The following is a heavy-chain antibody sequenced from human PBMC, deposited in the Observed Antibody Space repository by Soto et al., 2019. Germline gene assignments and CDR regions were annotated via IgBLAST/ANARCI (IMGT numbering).Heavy chain of an antibody. CDR3: AKFVVSLDYGDYEGPFDY. J-gene: IGHJ4*02. D-gene: IGHD4-17*01. CDR1: GFTFSSYA. V-gene: IGHV3-23*01. CDR2: ISGSGGST. Sequence: QLGGSLRLSCAASGFTFSSYAMSWVRQAPGKGLEWVSAISGSGGSTYYADSVKGRFTISRDNSKNTLYLQMNSLRAEDTAVYYCAKFVVSLDYGDYEGPFDYWGQGTLVTVSS.